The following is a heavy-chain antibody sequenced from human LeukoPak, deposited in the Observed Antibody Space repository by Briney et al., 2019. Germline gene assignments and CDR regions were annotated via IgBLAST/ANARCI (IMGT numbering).Heavy chain of an antibody. CDR1: GFTFSSFP. Sequence: GKSLRLSCAVSGFTFSSFPFHWVRQAPGKGLEWVAAISTDGSYKYHGDSVKGRFTISRDNPMNTLYLPMNGLRPDDTAVYYCARSLIPGRWYFDLWGRGTLVTVSS. CDR2: ISTDGSYK. V-gene: IGHV3-30*04. CDR3: ARSLIPGRWYFDL. D-gene: IGHD3-16*01. J-gene: IGHJ2*01.